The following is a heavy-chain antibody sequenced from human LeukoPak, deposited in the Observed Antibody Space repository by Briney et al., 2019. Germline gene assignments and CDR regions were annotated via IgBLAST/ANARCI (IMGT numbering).Heavy chain of an antibody. Sequence: GGSLRLSCAASGFTFSTYSMIWVRQAPGKGLEWLSYISHSGSTIYYADSVKGRFTISRDNAKNSLYLQMNSLRAEDTALYYCATYGSGSGTFFDSWGQGTLVTVSS. CDR2: ISHSGSTI. CDR1: GFTFSTYS. CDR3: ATYGSGSGTFFDS. J-gene: IGHJ4*01. V-gene: IGHV3-48*04. D-gene: IGHD3-10*01.